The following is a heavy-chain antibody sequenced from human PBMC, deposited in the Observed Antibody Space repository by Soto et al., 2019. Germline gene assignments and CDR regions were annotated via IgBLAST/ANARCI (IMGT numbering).Heavy chain of an antibody. D-gene: IGHD4-17*01. J-gene: IGHJ4*02. CDR1: GFTLSDFH. CDR2: ISGGSGYT. CDR3: AREYGRLDY. V-gene: IGHV3-11*06. Sequence: QVQLVESGGGLVKPGGSLRLSCGASGFTLSDFHMSWIRQAPGKGLEWVSYISGGSGYTKYADPVKGRFTISRDSAKNSLYLQMYSLRAEDTAVYYCAREYGRLDYWGQGTLVTVSS.